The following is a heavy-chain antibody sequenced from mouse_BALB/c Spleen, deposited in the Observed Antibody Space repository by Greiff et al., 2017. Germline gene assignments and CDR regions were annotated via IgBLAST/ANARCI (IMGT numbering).Heavy chain of an antibody. D-gene: IGHD1-1*01. CDR3: TRDRGGSSWFAY. V-gene: IGHV5-6-4*01. J-gene: IGHJ3*01. Sequence: EVKLEESGGGLVKPGGSLKLSCAASGFTFSSYTMSWVRQTPEKRLEWVATISSGGSYTYYPDSVKGRFTISRDNAKNTLYLQMSSLKSEDTAMYYCTRDRGGSSWFAYWGQGTLVTVSA. CDR1: GFTFSSYT. CDR2: ISSGGSYT.